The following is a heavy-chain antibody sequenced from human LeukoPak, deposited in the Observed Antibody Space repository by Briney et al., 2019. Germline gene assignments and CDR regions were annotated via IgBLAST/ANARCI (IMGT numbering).Heavy chain of an antibody. CDR2: IYYSGST. CDR1: GGSISSSSYY. V-gene: IGHV4-39*07. CDR3: ARDRAVTSVWYFDL. J-gene: IGHJ2*01. Sequence: PSETLSLTCTVSGGSISSSSYYWGWIRQPPGKGLEWIGSIYYSGSTHYNPSLKSRVTISVDTSKNQFSLKLTSVTAADTAVYYCARDRAVTSVWYFDLWGRGTLVTVSS. D-gene: IGHD4-17*01.